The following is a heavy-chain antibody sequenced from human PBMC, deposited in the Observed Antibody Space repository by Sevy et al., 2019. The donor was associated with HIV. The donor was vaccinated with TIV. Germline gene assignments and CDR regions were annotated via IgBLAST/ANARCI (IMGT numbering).Heavy chain of an antibody. Sequence: GGSLRLSCPASGFSFSDYYMTWIRQAPGKGLEWVSYISSGSRYTNYADSVKGRFAISRDNAENSLYLQMSSLRAEDTAVYYCARVRVVAADYYFDYWGQGTLVTVSS. V-gene: IGHV3-11*06. J-gene: IGHJ4*02. CDR1: GFSFSDYY. CDR2: ISSGSRYT. CDR3: ARVRVVAADYYFDY. D-gene: IGHD6-13*01.